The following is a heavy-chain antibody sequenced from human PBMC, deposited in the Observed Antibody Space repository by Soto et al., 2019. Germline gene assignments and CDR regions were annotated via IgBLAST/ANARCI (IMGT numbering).Heavy chain of an antibody. CDR2: ISGSGDTS. J-gene: IGHJ4*02. D-gene: IGHD6-6*01. Sequence: GGSLRLSCGASGFPFSSYAMSWVRQAPGKGLEWVSVISGSGDTSVYANSVEGRFTISRDNSKNTLYLQMNSLRAEDTAVYYCVKDRPSVTHSSIDSWGQGALVTVSS. CDR1: GFPFSSYA. CDR3: VKDRPSVTHSSIDS. V-gene: IGHV3-23*01.